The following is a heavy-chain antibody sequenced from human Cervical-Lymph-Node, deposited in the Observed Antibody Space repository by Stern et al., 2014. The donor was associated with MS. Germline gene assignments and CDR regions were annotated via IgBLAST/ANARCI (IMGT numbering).Heavy chain of an antibody. Sequence: VQLVESGAEVKKPGASVKVSCKASGYTLVGYYIYWVRQAPGQGLEWMGRINPNTEDTHYAQKFQGRVTMTRDTSISTAYMELSSLRSDDTAVYYCARGGQYSRQDYWGQGTLVTVSS. D-gene: IGHD6-13*01. V-gene: IGHV1-2*06. J-gene: IGHJ4*02. CDR2: INPNTEDT. CDR3: ARGGQYSRQDY. CDR1: GYTLVGYY.